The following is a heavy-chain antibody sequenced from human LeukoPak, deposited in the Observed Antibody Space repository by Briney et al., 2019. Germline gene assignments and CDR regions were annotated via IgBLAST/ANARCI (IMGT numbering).Heavy chain of an antibody. D-gene: IGHD5-12*01. Sequence: SETLSLTCTVSGGSISRYYWSWIRQPAGKGLEWIGRIYTSGSTSYNPSLKSRVTISADKSKNQFSLKLSSVTAADTAVYYCARDWDSGYDLVDWGQGTLVIVSS. CDR2: IYTSGST. CDR1: GGSISRYY. J-gene: IGHJ4*02. V-gene: IGHV4-4*07. CDR3: ARDWDSGYDLVD.